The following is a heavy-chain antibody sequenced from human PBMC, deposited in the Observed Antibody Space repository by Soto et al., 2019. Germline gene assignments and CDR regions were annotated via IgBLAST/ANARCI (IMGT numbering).Heavy chain of an antibody. CDR2: IYYSGST. J-gene: IGHJ5*02. D-gene: IGHD2-8*01. CDR1: GGSISSSSYY. CDR3: ARPRKPYCTNGVCYNWFDP. V-gene: IGHV4-39*01. Sequence: SETLSLTCTVSGGSISSSSYYWGWIRQPPGKGLEWIGSIYYSGSTYYNPSLKSRVTISVDTSKNQFPLKLSSVTAADTAVYYCARPRKPYCTNGVCYNWFDPWGQGTLVTVSS.